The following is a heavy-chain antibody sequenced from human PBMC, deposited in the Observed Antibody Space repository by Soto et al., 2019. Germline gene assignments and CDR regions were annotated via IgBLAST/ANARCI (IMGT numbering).Heavy chain of an antibody. Sequence: GGSLRLSCAASGFTFSSYAMHWVRQAPGKGLEWVAVISYDGSNKYYADSVEGRFTISRDNSKNTLYLQMNSLRAEDTAVYYCVHSSGSYYFDYWGQGTLVTVSS. V-gene: IGHV3-30-3*01. CDR2: ISYDGSNK. J-gene: IGHJ4*02. D-gene: IGHD1-26*01. CDR3: VHSSGSYYFDY. CDR1: GFTFSSYA.